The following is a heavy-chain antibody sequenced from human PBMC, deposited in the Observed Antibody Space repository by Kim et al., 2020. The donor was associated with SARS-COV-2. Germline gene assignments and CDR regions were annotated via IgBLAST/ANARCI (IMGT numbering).Heavy chain of an antibody. CDR1: GGTFSSYA. Sequence: SVKVSCKASGGTFSSYAISWVRQAPGQGLEWMGGIIPIFGTANYAQKFQGRVTITADESTSTAYMELSSLRSEDTAVYYCARESNVLVTAPWYFDLWGRGTLVTVSS. CDR3: ARESNVLVTAPWYFDL. J-gene: IGHJ2*01. D-gene: IGHD2-21*02. V-gene: IGHV1-69*13. CDR2: IIPIFGTA.